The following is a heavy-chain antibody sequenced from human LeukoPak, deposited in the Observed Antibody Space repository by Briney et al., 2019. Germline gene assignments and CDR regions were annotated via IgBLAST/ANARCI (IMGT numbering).Heavy chain of an antibody. Sequence: GGSLRLSCASSGFTFSSYTMNWVRQPPGKGLEWVSNIGTSSTTIYYADSVKGRFTISRDNAKNSLYLQMNSLRADDTAVYYCARFAAGGSYYYYMDVWGKGTTVTVSS. J-gene: IGHJ6*03. D-gene: IGHD6-25*01. V-gene: IGHV3-48*01. CDR2: IGTSSTTI. CDR1: GFTFSSYT. CDR3: ARFAAGGSYYYYMDV.